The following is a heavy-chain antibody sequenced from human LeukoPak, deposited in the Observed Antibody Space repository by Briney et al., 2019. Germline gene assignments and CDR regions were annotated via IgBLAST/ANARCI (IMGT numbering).Heavy chain of an antibody. Sequence: GGSLRLSCAASGFTFDDYAMHWVRQAPGKGLEWVSLISWDGGSTYYADSVKGRFTISRDNSKNSLYLQMNSLRAEDTTLYYCAKDDSSWTLDYWGQGTLVTVSS. V-gene: IGHV3-43D*03. CDR3: AKDDSSWTLDY. CDR1: GFTFDDYA. J-gene: IGHJ4*02. D-gene: IGHD6-13*01. CDR2: ISWDGGST.